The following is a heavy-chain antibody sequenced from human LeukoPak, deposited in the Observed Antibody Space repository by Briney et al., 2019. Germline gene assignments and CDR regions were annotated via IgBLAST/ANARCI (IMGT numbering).Heavy chain of an antibody. Sequence: SETLSLTCTVSGGSITSYYWSWIRQSPGKGLEWIAYIYYSGSTKYNPSLKSRVTISVDTSKNQFSLKLSSVTAADTAVYYCARDASYYDSSGYIDYWGQGTLVTVSS. J-gene: IGHJ4*02. CDR3: ARDASYYDSSGYIDY. V-gene: IGHV4-59*12. D-gene: IGHD3-22*01. CDR1: GGSITSYY. CDR2: IYYSGST.